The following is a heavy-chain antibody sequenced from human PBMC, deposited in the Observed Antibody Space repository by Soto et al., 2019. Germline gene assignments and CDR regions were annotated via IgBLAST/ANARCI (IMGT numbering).Heavy chain of an antibody. D-gene: IGHD2-2*01. CDR3: ARVFCSSTSCYSLDQFDP. J-gene: IGHJ5*02. Sequence: GASVKVSCKASGYTFTSYGISWVRQAPGQGLEWMGWISAYNGNTNYAQKLQGRVTMTTDTSTSTAYMELRSLRSDDTALYYFARVFCSSTSCYSLDQFDPWGQGTLVTVSS. CDR1: GYTFTSYG. CDR2: ISAYNGNT. V-gene: IGHV1-18*01.